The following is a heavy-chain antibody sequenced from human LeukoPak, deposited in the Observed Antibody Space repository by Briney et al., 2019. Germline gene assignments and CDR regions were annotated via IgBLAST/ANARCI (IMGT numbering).Heavy chain of an antibody. CDR1: GYTFTGYY. CDR2: INPNSGGT. CDR3: ARGYGSGSLRFGY. D-gene: IGHD3-10*01. V-gene: IGHV1-2*02. J-gene: IGHJ4*02. Sequence: VASVKVSCKAPGYTFTGYYMHWVRQAPGQGLEWMGWINPNSGGTNYAQKFQGRVTMTRDTSISTAYMELSRLRSDDTAVYYCARGYGSGSLRFGYWGQGTLVTVSS.